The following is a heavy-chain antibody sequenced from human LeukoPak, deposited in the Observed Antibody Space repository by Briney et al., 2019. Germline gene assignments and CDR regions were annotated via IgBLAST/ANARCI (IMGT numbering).Heavy chain of an antibody. CDR2: ISYDGSNK. D-gene: IGHD3-10*01. CDR3: ARDRRGYYYGMDV. V-gene: IGHV3-30*04. Sequence: GGSLRLSCAASGFTFSSYAMHWVRQAPGKGLEWVAVISYDGSNKYYADSVKGRFTISRDNSKNTLYLQMNSLRAEDTAVYYCARDRRGYYYGMDVWGKGTTATVSS. CDR1: GFTFSSYA. J-gene: IGHJ6*04.